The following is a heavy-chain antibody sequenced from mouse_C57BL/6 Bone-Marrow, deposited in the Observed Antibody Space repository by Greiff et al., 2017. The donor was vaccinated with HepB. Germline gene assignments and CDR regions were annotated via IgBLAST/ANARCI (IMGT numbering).Heavy chain of an antibody. D-gene: IGHD2-13*01. Sequence: EVQLQQSGADLVRPGASVKLSCTASGFNIKDDYMHWVKQRPEQGLEWIGWIDPENGDTEYASKFQGKATITADTSSNTAYLQLSSLTSEDTAVYYCTTGDYDHWYFDVWGTGTTVTVSS. V-gene: IGHV14-4*01. CDR2: IDPENGDT. CDR1: GFNIKDDY. CDR3: TTGDYDHWYFDV. J-gene: IGHJ1*03.